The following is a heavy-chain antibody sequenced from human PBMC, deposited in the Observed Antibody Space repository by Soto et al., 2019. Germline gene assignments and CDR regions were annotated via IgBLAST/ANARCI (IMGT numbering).Heavy chain of an antibody. V-gene: IGHV3-33*01. Sequence: GGSVRIPCAASGFTFSSYGMNWVHQAPGKGLEWVAVIWYDGSNKYYADSVKGRFTISRDNSKNTLYLQMNSLRAEDTAVYYCARDKYYYDSSGYYGTDYWGQGTLVTVS. D-gene: IGHD3-22*01. CDR2: IWYDGSNK. CDR3: ARDKYYYDSSGYYGTDY. CDR1: GFTFSSYG. J-gene: IGHJ4*02.